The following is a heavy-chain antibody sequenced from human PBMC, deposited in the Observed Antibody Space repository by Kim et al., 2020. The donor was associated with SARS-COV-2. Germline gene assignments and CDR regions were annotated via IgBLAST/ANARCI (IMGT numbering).Heavy chain of an antibody. V-gene: IGHV3-72*01. Sequence: DYVASVKDRFTISRDDSKNSVFLQMNSLKAEDTAVYYCTRLRPAPLYFRDYWGQGTLVTVSS. J-gene: IGHJ4*02. D-gene: IGHD2-15*01. CDR3: TRLRPAPLYFRDY.